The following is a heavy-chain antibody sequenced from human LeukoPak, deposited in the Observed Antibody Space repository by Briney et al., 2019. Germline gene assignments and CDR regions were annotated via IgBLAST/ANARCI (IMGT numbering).Heavy chain of an antibody. Sequence: SSETLSLTCTVSGGSISSSSYYWGWIRQPPGKGLEWIGSIYYSGSTYYNPSLKSRVTISVDTSKNQFSLKLSSVTAADTAVYYCARVRLDITMIVVAPNAFDIWGQGTMVTVSS. D-gene: IGHD3-22*01. CDR2: IYYSGST. CDR3: ARVRLDITMIVVAPNAFDI. CDR1: GGSISSSSYY. V-gene: IGHV4-39*07. J-gene: IGHJ3*02.